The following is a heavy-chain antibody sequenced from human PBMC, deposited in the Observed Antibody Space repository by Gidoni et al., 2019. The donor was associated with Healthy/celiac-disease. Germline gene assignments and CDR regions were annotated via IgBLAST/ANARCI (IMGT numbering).Heavy chain of an antibody. CDR1: GFTFSNAW. CDR2: IKSKTDGGTT. J-gene: IGHJ3*02. CDR3: TTDGGSGSYPPRAFDI. V-gene: IGHV3-15*07. D-gene: IGHD1-26*01. Sequence: EVQLLESGGGLVSPGGSLRISCAASGFTFSNAWLNWVRQAPGKGLEGVGRIKSKTDGGTTDYAAPVKGRFTISRDDSKNTLYLQMNSLKTEDTAVYYCTTDGGSGSYPPRAFDIWGQGTMVTVSS.